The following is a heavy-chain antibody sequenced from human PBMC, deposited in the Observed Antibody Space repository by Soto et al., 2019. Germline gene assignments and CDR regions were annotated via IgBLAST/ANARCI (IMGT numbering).Heavy chain of an antibody. J-gene: IGHJ5*02. Sequence: SETLSLTCAVYGGSFSAYYWSWIRQPPGKGLEWIGEINHSGSTNYNPSLKSRVTISIDTSKNQFSLKLSSVTAADTAVYYCASVGAMTMTSNWFDPWGQGTLVTVSS. CDR1: GGSFSAYY. CDR3: ASVGAMTMTSNWFDP. V-gene: IGHV4-34*01. D-gene: IGHD3-22*01. CDR2: INHSGST.